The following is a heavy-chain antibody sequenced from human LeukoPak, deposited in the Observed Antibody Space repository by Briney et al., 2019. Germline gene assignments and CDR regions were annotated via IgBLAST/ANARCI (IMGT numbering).Heavy chain of an antibody. Sequence: GASVKVSCKASGYTFIHYAMHWVRQAPAQRLEWMGWINAGNGDTKYSLKFQGRVTITRDTSASTAYMELSSLRSEDTAVYYCARVYYYGSGNIREIGYWGQGTLVTVSS. CDR1: GYTFIHYA. CDR3: ARVYYYGSGNIREIGY. D-gene: IGHD3-10*01. CDR2: INAGNGDT. V-gene: IGHV1-3*01. J-gene: IGHJ4*02.